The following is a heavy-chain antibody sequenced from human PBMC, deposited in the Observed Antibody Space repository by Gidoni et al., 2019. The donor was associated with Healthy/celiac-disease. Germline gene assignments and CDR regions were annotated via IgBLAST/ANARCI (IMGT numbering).Heavy chain of an antibody. J-gene: IGHJ6*02. Sequence: QVQLQASGPGLVKPSETLSLTCTVSGGSLSSYYWSWIRQPAGKGLEWIGRIYTSGSTNYHPSLKSRVTMSVDTSKNQFSLKLSSVTAADTAVYYCARVGPSIAAAMGGMDVWGQGTTVTVSS. CDR2: IYTSGST. CDR1: GGSLSSYY. V-gene: IGHV4-4*07. D-gene: IGHD6-13*01. CDR3: ARVGPSIAAAMGGMDV.